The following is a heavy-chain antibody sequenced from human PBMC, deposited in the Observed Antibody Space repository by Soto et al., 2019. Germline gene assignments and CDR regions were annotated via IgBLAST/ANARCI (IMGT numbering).Heavy chain of an antibody. D-gene: IGHD3-16*01. J-gene: IGHJ3*02. Sequence: QITLKESGPTLVKPTQTLTLTCTFSGFSLNTTAVGVGWIRQPPGKALEWLALIYWDNDKRYNPSLKTRLTITKDTPKTQLVLKMTNMYLVDTAKYFFAHREEDDYVWGVYKVSFEIWAQGTMVTFSS. V-gene: IGHV2-5*02. CDR3: AHREEDDYVWGVYKVSFEI. CDR2: IYWDNDK. CDR1: GFSLNTTAVG.